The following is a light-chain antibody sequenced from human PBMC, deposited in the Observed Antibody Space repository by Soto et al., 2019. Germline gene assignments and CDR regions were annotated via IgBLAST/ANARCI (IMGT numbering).Light chain of an antibody. CDR3: QQIYSIPIT. J-gene: IGKJ5*01. V-gene: IGKV1-39*01. CDR1: QSISSD. Sequence: DIQMTQSPFSLSASVADRVTITCRTSQSISSDLNWYQQKAAKAPKLLIYAASSLQSGVPSRFSGSGSGTHFTLTISSLQPEDFATYYCQQIYSIPITFGQGTRLEIK. CDR2: AAS.